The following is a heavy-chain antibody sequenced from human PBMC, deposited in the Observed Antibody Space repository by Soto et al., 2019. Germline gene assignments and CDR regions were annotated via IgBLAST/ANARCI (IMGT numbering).Heavy chain of an antibody. Sequence: SETLSLTCTVSGRSITSYSSSCIRHPPRSVLGWIGYIYYSGSTNYTPSLKRRVTISVDTSKNQFSLKRSSGTAADTAVYYCARHEGLISPYSAVAGPYNWFDPWGQGTLVTVSS. D-gene: IGHD6-19*01. CDR2: IYYSGST. CDR3: ARHEGLISPYSAVAGPYNWFDP. J-gene: IGHJ5*02. V-gene: IGHV4-59*08. CDR1: GRSITSYS.